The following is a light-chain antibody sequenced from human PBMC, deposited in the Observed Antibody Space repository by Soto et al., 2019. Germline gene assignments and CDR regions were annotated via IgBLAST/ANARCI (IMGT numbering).Light chain of an antibody. V-gene: IGLV2-23*02. CDR1: SSDVGSYNL. Sequence: QSALTQPASVSGSPGQSITISCTGTSSDVGSYNLVSWYQQHPGKAPKVIIYEVIKRPSGVSNRFSGSKSGNTAALTISGLQAEDETDYYCCSYAGGSNGVFGGGTKLPVL. CDR3: CSYAGGSNGV. CDR2: EVI. J-gene: IGLJ3*02.